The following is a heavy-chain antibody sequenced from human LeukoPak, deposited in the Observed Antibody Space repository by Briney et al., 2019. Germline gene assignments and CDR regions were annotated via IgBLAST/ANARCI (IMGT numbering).Heavy chain of an antibody. D-gene: IGHD2-21*01. CDR2: IWFDGSNK. J-gene: IGHJ4*02. V-gene: IGHV3-33*01. CDR3: TRDAYCGGDCYRPNFDY. CDR1: GITFSSYG. Sequence: GGSLRLSCAVSGITFSSYGMHWVRQAPGKGLEWVAVIWFDGSNKYYADSVKGRFTISRDNSKNTVFLHMNSLRAEDTALYYCTRDAYCGGDCYRPNFDYWGQGTLVTVSS.